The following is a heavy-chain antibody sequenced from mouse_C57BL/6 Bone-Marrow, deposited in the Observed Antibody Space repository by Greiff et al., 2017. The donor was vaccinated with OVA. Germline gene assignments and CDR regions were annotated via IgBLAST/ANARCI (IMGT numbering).Heavy chain of an antibody. J-gene: IGHJ2*01. CDR2: IWTGGGT. V-gene: IGHV2-9-1*01. D-gene: IGHD1-1*01. CDR1: GFSLTSYA. Sequence: VKLMESGPGLVAPSQSLSITCTVSGFSLTSYAISWVRQPPGKGLEWLGVIWTGGGTNYNSALKSRLSISKDNSKSHVFLKMNSLQTDDTARYYCARSITTVVDTYYFDYWGQGTTLTVSS. CDR3: ARSITTVVDTYYFDY.